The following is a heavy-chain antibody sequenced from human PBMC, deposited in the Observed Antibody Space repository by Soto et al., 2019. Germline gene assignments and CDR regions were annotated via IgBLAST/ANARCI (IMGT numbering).Heavy chain of an antibody. CDR1: GGTFSSYA. CDR2: IIPIFGTA. D-gene: IGHD3-22*01. Sequence: QVQLVQSGAEVKKPGSSVKVSCKASGGTFSSYAISWVRQAPGQGLEWMGGIIPIFGTANYAQKFQGRVTITADEATSTAYMELSSLRSEDTAVYYCATRGYYYDSSGYYYVFCFDCWGQGTLVAVSS. V-gene: IGHV1-69*01. CDR3: ATRGYYYDSSGYYYVFCFDC. J-gene: IGHJ4*02.